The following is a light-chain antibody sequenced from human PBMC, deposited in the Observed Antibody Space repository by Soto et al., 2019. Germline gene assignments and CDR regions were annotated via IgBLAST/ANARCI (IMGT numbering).Light chain of an antibody. Sequence: QSVLTQPASVSGSPGQSITISCTGTSSDVGGYNYVSWYQQHPGKDPKLMIYEVSNRLSGVSNRFSGSKSCNTASLTISGLQAEDEADYYCSSYTSSSTVLFGGGTKLTVL. CDR2: EVS. CDR1: SSDVGGYNY. J-gene: IGLJ2*01. V-gene: IGLV2-14*01. CDR3: SSYTSSSTVL.